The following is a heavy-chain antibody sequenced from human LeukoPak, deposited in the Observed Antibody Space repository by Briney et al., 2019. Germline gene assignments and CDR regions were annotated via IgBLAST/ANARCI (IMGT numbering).Heavy chain of an antibody. J-gene: IGHJ3*02. CDR2: ISSSGSTI. CDR3: ARDMMWWELPHAFDI. D-gene: IGHD1-26*01. V-gene: IGHV3-48*03. Sequence: GGSLRLSCAASGFTFSSYEMNWVRQAPGKGLEWVSYISSSGSTIYYADSVKGRFTISRDNAKNSLYLQMNSLRAEDTAVYYCARDMMWWELPHAFDIWGQGTMVTVSS. CDR1: GFTFSSYE.